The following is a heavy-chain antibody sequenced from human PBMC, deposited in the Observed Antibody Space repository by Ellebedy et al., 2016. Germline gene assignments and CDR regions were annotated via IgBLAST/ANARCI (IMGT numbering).Heavy chain of an antibody. D-gene: IGHD2-21*02. CDR2: ISTYNGNT. V-gene: IGHV1-18*01. Sequence: ASVKVSXKASGFTFTTYGLTWVRQAPGQGLEWMVWISTYNGNTNYAQKLQGRVTITTDTSTSTAYMELRSLRSDDTAVYYCARYDLNQNAFDIWGQGTMVTVSS. CDR3: ARYDLNQNAFDI. CDR1: GFTFTTYG. J-gene: IGHJ3*02.